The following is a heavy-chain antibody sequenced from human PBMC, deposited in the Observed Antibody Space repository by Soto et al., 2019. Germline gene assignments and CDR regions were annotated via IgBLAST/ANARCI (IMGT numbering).Heavy chain of an antibody. CDR3: AKEYEYSSGWERIDY. D-gene: IGHD6-19*01. Sequence: EVQLLESGGGLVQPGGSLRLSCAASGFTFSSYAMSWVRQAPGKGLEWVSAISGSGGSTYYADSVKGRFTIPRANSXXTLYLQMNSLRAEDTAVYYCAKEYEYSSGWERIDYWGQGTLVTVSS. V-gene: IGHV3-23*01. CDR1: GFTFSSYA. CDR2: ISGSGGST. J-gene: IGHJ4*02.